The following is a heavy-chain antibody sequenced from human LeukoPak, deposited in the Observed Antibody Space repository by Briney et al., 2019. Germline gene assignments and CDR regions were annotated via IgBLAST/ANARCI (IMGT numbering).Heavy chain of an antibody. V-gene: IGHV4-59*01. CDR1: GGSISSYY. J-gene: IGHJ4*02. Sequence: SETLSLTCTVSGGSISSYYWSWIRQPPGKGLEWIGYIYYSGSTNYNPSLKSRVTISVDTSKSQFSLKLSSVTAADTAVYYCARDSETGGVDYWGQGTLVTVSS. D-gene: IGHD1-14*01. CDR3: ARDSETGGVDY. CDR2: IYYSGST.